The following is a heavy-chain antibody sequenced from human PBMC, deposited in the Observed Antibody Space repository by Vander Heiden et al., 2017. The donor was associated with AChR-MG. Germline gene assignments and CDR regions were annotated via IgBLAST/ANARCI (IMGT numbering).Heavy chain of an antibody. J-gene: IGHJ5*02. CDR1: GFTFSAHD. CDR2: IGTSGVGT. Sequence: EVQLLESGGGLVQPGGSLRLSCAASGFTFSAHDMSWVRQAPGKGLEWVSTIGTSGVGTNYADSVEGRFTISRDNSKNMLYLQMNSLRVEDTAMYFCAKDRWLQLSWGQGTLVTVSS. CDR3: AKDRWLQLS. V-gene: IGHV3-23*01. D-gene: IGHD1-1*01.